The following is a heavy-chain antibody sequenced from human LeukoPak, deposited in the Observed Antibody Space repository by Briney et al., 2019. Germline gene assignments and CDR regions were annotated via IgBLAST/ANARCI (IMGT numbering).Heavy chain of an antibody. D-gene: IGHD3-9*01. CDR1: GYSFTSYW. V-gene: IGHV5-51*01. CDR2: IYPGDSDT. Sequence: LGESLRISCKGSGYSFTSYWIGWVRQMPGKGLEWMGIIYPGDSDTRYSPSFQGQVTISADKSISTAYLQWSSLKASDTAMYYCARLDILTGYDWFDPWGQGTLVTVSS. J-gene: IGHJ5*02. CDR3: ARLDILTGYDWFDP.